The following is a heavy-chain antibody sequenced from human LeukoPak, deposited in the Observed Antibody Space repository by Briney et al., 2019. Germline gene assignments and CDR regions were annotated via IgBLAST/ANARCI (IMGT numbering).Heavy chain of an antibody. D-gene: IGHD3-3*01. CDR3: AKGSYDFWSGYLDY. CDR2: ISGSGGST. CDR1: GFTFRSYA. V-gene: IGHV3-23*01. Sequence: GGSLRLSCAASGFTFRSYAMSWVRRAPGRGREWVSAISGSGGSTYYADSVKGRFTISRDNSKNTLYLQMNSLRAEDTAVYYCAKGSYDFWSGYLDYWGQGTLVTVSS. J-gene: IGHJ4*02.